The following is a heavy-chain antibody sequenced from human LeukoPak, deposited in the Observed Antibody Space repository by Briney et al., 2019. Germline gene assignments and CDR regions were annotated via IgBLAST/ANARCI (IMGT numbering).Heavy chain of an antibody. D-gene: IGHD3-9*01. CDR2: IYYSGST. CDR1: GGSISSSSYY. J-gene: IGHJ4*02. CDR3: ARPPRGYDILTGQWDY. Sequence: SETLSLICTVSGGSISSSSYYWGWIRQPPGKGLEWIGSIYYSGSTYYNPSLKSRVTISVDTSKNQFSLKLSSVTAADTAVYYCARPPRGYDILTGQWDYWGQGTLVTVSS. V-gene: IGHV4-39*01.